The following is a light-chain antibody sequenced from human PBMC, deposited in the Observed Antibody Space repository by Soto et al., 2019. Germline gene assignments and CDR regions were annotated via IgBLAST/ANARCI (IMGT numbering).Light chain of an antibody. V-gene: IGLV2-8*01. CDR2: NLN. CDR3: SSYAGDTHLYL. Sequence: QSSLTQPASVSGSLGQSVTISCTGSSNDIGYFNYVSWYQQRPGSAPKPIIFNLNRRPSGVPGRFSASKSASTASLTISGLQPEDEADYYCSSYAGDTHLYLFGSGTKLTVL. CDR1: SNDIGYFNY. J-gene: IGLJ1*01.